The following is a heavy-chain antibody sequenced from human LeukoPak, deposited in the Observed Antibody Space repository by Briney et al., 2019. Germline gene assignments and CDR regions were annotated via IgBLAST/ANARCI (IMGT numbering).Heavy chain of an antibody. D-gene: IGHD3-22*01. V-gene: IGHV3-9*01. Sequence: PGGSLRLSCAASGFTFDDYAMHWVRQAPGKGLEWVSGISWNSGSIGYADSVKGRFTISSDNARDSVFLQMNSLRAEDTAVYYCARALYDSSGYYFDYWGQGTLVTVSS. CDR2: ISWNSGSI. CDR1: GFTFDDYA. CDR3: ARALYDSSGYYFDY. J-gene: IGHJ4*02.